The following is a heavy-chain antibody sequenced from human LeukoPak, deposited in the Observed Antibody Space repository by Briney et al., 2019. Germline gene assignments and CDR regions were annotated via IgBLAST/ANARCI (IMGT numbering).Heavy chain of an antibody. CDR1: GFTFSSYW. CDR2: IRQDGSQK. D-gene: IGHD1-26*01. J-gene: IGHJ3*02. Sequence: GGSLRLSCAASGFTFSSYWMSWVRQAPGKGLEWVATIRQDGSQKYYVDSVKGRFTISRDNAKNSLYLQMNSLRVEDTAVYYCARAGGTYYGIAFDIWGQGTMVTVSS. CDR3: ARAGGTYYGIAFDI. V-gene: IGHV3-7*01.